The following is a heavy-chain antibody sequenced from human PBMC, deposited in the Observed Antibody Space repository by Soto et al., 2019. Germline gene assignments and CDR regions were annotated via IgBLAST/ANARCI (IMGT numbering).Heavy chain of an antibody. D-gene: IGHD5-12*01. Sequence: PGESLKISCKGSGYRFITYWIAWVRQMPGKGLEWMGIIHPGDSDTRYSPSFQGQATISADESITTAYLQWSSLKAPDTAMYYCARLSGDHLAYGMDVWGQGTTVTVSS. CDR3: ARLSGDHLAYGMDV. CDR1: GYRFITYW. J-gene: IGHJ6*02. V-gene: IGHV5-51*01. CDR2: IHPGDSDT.